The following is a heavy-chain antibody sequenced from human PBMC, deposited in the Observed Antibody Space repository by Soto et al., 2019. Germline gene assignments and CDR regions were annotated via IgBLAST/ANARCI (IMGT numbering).Heavy chain of an antibody. CDR2: IMPVFATP. V-gene: IGHV1-69*12. Sequence: QVQLVQSGAEVKKPGSSVKVSCKASGGTFSTSAISWVRQAPGQGLEWVGGIMPVFATPDYAQKFQGRVTIPGDESTTTAYLELTSLRTDDTAVYYCARDKDRQQLGGNYYYILDVWGQGTAITVSS. J-gene: IGHJ6*02. D-gene: IGHD3-3*02. CDR1: GGTFSTSA. CDR3: ARDKDRQQLGGNYYYILDV.